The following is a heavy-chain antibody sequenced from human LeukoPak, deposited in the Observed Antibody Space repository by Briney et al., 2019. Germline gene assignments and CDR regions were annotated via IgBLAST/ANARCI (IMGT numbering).Heavy chain of an antibody. CDR2: ISACNGNT. CDR1: GYTFTSYG. J-gene: IGHJ4*02. V-gene: IGHV1-18*01. CDR3: ARAGIAAGLYYFDY. Sequence: ASVKVSCKASGYTFTSYGISWVRQAPGQGLEWMGWISACNGNTNYAQKLQGRVTMTTDTSTSTAYMELRSLRSDDTAVYYCARAGIAAGLYYFDYWGQGTLVTVSS. D-gene: IGHD6-13*01.